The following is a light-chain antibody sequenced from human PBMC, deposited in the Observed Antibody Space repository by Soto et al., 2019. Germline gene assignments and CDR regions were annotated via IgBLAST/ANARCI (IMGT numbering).Light chain of an antibody. CDR2: AS. V-gene: IGKV3-20*01. Sequence: EIVLTQSPGTLSLSPGERATLSCRASQSVSDMYLAWYQHKPGQAPRLLINASNSATGITDRFSGSGSGTDFTLTINSLEPEDFEVYYCQHYGTSALFGPGTKVEIK. CDR1: QSVSDMY. CDR3: QHYGTSAL. J-gene: IGKJ3*01.